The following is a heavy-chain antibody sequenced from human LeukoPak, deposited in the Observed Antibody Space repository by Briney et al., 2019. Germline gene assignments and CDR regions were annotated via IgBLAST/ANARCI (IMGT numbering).Heavy chain of an antibody. CDR2: IRSKAYGGTT. J-gene: IGHJ5*02. Sequence: QPGRSLRLSCTASGFTFGDYAMSWVRQAPGKGREWVGFIRSKAYGGTTEYAASVKGRFTISRDDSKSIAYLQMNSLKTEDTAVYYCTRGAEDWFDPWGQGTLVTVSS. CDR1: GFTFGDYA. CDR3: TRGAEDWFDP. V-gene: IGHV3-49*04.